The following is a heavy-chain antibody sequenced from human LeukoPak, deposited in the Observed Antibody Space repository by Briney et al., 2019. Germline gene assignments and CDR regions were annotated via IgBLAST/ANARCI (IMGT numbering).Heavy chain of an antibody. V-gene: IGHV4-59*01. CDR2: IYYSGST. D-gene: IGHD5-24*01. J-gene: IGHJ4*02. Sequence: PSETLSLTCTVSGASISNYYWSWIRQPPGKGLEWVGYIYYSGSTNYNPSLKSRVTISVGTSKNQFSLNLTSVTTADTAVYYCARAPRGGYKTYLDYGGQGTLVTVSS. CDR3: ARAPRGGYKTYLDY. CDR1: GASISNYY.